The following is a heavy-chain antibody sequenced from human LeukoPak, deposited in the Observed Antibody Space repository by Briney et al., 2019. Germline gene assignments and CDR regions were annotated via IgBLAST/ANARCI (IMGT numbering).Heavy chain of an antibody. J-gene: IGHJ4*02. CDR3: ARDKFPGWGLEWDY. D-gene: IGHD3-3*01. CDR2: IKQDGSEK. CDR1: GFTFSSYW. Sequence: GGSLRLSCAASGFTFSSYWMSWVRQAPGKGLEWVANIKQDGSEKYYVDSVKGRFTISRDNAKNSLYLQMDSLRAEDTAVYYCARDKFPGWGLEWDYWGQGTLVTVSS. V-gene: IGHV3-7*01.